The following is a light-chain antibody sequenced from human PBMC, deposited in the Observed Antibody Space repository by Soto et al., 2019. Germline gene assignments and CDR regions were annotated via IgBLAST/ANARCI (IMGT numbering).Light chain of an antibody. V-gene: IGLV1-47*01. CDR3: AAWDDSLSGAV. Sequence: QSVLTQPPSASGTPGQRVTISCSGSSSNIGRSYVFWYKQLPGTAPRLLIYRNNQRPSGVPDRFAGSKSGTGASLAISGHRSDDEAVYYCAAWDDSLSGAVFGGGTQLTVL. J-gene: IGLJ2*01. CDR1: SSNIGRSY. CDR2: RNN.